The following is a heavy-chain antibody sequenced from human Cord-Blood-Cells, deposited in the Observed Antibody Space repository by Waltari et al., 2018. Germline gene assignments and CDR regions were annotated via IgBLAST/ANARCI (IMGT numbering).Heavy chain of an antibody. CDR3: ARGLKGTYYDILTGYYYFDY. CDR2: IYYRGST. CDR1: GGSISSYY. D-gene: IGHD3-9*01. Sequence: QVQLQESGPGLVKPSETLSLTCTVSGGSISSYYWSWIRQPPGKGLEWIGYIYYRGSTNYNPSLKSRVTISVDTSKNQFSLKLSSVTAADTAVYYCARGLKGTYYDILTGYYYFDYWGQGTLVTVSS. V-gene: IGHV4-59*01. J-gene: IGHJ4*02.